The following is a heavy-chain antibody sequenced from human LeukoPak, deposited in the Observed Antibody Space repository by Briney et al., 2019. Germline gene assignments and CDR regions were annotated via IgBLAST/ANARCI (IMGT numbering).Heavy chain of an antibody. CDR1: RFTFSTYA. CDR2: ISSDGSNK. Sequence: GGSLRLSRAASRFTFSTYAMHWVRQAPGKGLEWVALISSDGSNKDYADSVKGRFTISRDNSKNTLYQQMNSLRGEDTAVYYCARGRYYMDYWGQGTLVTVSS. CDR3: ARGRYYMDY. V-gene: IGHV3-30-3*01. J-gene: IGHJ4*02.